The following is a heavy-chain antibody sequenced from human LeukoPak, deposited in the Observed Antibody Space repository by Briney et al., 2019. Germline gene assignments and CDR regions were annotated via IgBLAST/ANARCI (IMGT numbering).Heavy chain of an antibody. V-gene: IGHV1-2*02. CDR3: ARESDSSGYAFDI. Sequence: ASVKVSCKASGYTFTGYYMHWVRQAPGQGLEWMGWINPNSGGTNYAQKFQGRVTMTRDTSISTAYMELSRLRSDDTAVYYCARESDSSGYAFDIWGQGTMVTVSS. CDR1: GYTFTGYY. CDR2: INPNSGGT. J-gene: IGHJ3*02. D-gene: IGHD3-22*01.